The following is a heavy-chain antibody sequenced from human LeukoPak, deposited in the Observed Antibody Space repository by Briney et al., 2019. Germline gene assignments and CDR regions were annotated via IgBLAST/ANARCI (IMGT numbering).Heavy chain of an antibody. D-gene: IGHD6-13*01. CDR3: ARDLGSGSSSWRYFDY. Sequence: SETLSLTCTVSGGSISSYYWSWIRQPPGKGLEWIGYIHYSGSTKYNPSLKSRVTISVDTSKNQFSLKLSSVTAADTAVYYCARDLGSGSSSWRYFDYWGQGTLVTVSS. CDR1: GGSISSYY. J-gene: IGHJ4*02. V-gene: IGHV4-59*12. CDR2: IHYSGST.